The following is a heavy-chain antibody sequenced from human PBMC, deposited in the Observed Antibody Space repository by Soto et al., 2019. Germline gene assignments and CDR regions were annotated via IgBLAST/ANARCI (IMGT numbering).Heavy chain of an antibody. CDR1: GFTFGSYW. CDR3: ARAGYCGPGCYYYFDY. D-gene: IGHD2-21*02. J-gene: IGHJ4*02. Sequence: EVQLVESGGGLVQPGGSLRLSCAVSGFTFGSYWMNWVRLIPGKGLEWVAYIKPDGSATYYVDSVKGRFTISRDNAKNSLYLQMNGLRVEDTSVYYCARAGYCGPGCYYYFDYWGQGTLFTVSS. CDR2: IKPDGSAT. V-gene: IGHV3-7*01.